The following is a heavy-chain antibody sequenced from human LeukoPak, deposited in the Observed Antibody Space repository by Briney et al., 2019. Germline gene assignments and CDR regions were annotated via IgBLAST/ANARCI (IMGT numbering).Heavy chain of an antibody. CDR1: GYSVSSKSDA. Sequence: SQTLSLTCAISGYSVSSKSDARNWIRQSPSRSLEWLGRTYYRSKWSSGYAESVKSRLTISPDTSKNQFSLQLRSVTPEDTAVYYCARSQTGGTFDYWGQGALVTVSS. D-gene: IGHD1-26*01. CDR3: ARSQTGGTFDY. V-gene: IGHV6-1*01. CDR2: TYYRSKWSS. J-gene: IGHJ4*02.